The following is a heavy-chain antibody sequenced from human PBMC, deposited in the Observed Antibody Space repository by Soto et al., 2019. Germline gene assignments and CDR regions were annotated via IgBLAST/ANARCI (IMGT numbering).Heavy chain of an antibody. J-gene: IGHJ4*02. CDR2: IYHSGST. CDR1: GGSISSSNW. D-gene: IGHD3-3*01. V-gene: IGHV4-4*02. Sequence: PSETLSLTCAVSGGSISSSNWWSWVRQPPGKGLEWIGEIYHSGSTNYNPSLKSRVTISVDKSKNQFSLKLSSVTAADPAVYYLAKAGITIFGVVNPPDYGGQGTLVTVSS. CDR3: AKAGITIFGVVNPPDY.